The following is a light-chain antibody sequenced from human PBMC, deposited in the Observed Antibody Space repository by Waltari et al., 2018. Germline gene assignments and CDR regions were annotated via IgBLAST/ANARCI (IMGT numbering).Light chain of an antibody. J-gene: IGKJ4*01. V-gene: IGKV1-12*01. CDR2: AAS. Sequence: DIQMTQSPSSVSASVGDRVTITCRASQGISTWLGWYQQKPGKAPKPLIYAASSLQSGVPSRFSGSGSGKEFTLTISSLQPEDFATYYCQQANSLPLFGGGTKVEIK. CDR1: QGISTW. CDR3: QQANSLPL.